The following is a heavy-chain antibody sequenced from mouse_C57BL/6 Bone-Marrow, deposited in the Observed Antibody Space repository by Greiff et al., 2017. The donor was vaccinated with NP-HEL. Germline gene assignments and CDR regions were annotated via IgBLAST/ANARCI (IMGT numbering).Heavy chain of an antibody. J-gene: IGHJ4*01. CDR2: ISDGGSYT. Sequence: DVMLVESGGGLVKPGGSLKLSCAASGFTFSSYAMSWVRQTPEKRLEWVATISDGGSYTYYPDNVKGRFTISRDNAKNNLYLQMSHLKSEDTAMYYCARDRRIYYGNYYAMDYWGQGTSVTVSS. D-gene: IGHD2-1*01. CDR1: GFTFSSYA. V-gene: IGHV5-4*01. CDR3: ARDRRIYYGNYYAMDY.